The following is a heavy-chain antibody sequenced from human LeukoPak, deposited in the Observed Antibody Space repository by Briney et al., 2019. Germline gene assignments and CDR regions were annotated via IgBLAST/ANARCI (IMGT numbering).Heavy chain of an antibody. CDR1: GFTFSSYA. CDR2: ISSNGGST. J-gene: IGHJ3*02. D-gene: IGHD3-10*01. CDR3: ARGITAGSFDI. V-gene: IGHV3-64*01. Sequence: GGSLRLSCAASGFTFSSYAMHWFRQAPGKGLEYVSAISSNGGSTYYANSVKGRFTISRDNSKNTLYLQMGSLRAEDMAVYYCARGITAGSFDIWGQGTMVTVSS.